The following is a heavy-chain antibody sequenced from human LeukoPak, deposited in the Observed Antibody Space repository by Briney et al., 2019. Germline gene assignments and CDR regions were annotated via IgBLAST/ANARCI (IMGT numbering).Heavy chain of an antibody. CDR3: ARVRITMVRGRYYFDY. V-gene: IGHV3-48*01. Sequence: GGSLRLSCAASGFTFSSYSMNWVRQAPGKGLEWVSYISSSSTIYYADSVKGRFTISRDNAKNSLYLQMNSLRAEDTAVYYCARVRITMVRGRYYFDYWGQGTLVTVSS. J-gene: IGHJ4*02. CDR2: ISSSSTI. D-gene: IGHD3-10*01. CDR1: GFTFSSYS.